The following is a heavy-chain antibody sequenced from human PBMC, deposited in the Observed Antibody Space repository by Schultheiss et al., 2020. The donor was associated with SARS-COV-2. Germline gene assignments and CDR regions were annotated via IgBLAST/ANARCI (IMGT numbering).Heavy chain of an antibody. CDR1: GGTFSSYA. CDR2: IIPIFGTA. D-gene: IGHD1-26*01. J-gene: IGHJ4*02. Sequence: SVKVSCKASGGTFSSYAISWVRQAPGQGLEWMGGIIPIFGTANYAQKFQGRVTITADESTSTAYMELSSLRSEDTAVYYCARVLVVGAPFFDYWGQGTLVTVSS. CDR3: ARVLVVGAPFFDY. V-gene: IGHV1-69*13.